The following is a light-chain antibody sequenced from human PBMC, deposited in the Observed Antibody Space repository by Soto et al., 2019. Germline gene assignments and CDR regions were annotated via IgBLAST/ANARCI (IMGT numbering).Light chain of an antibody. Sequence: SVLTQPPSASGSPGQSVTISCTGTSSDVGGHNFVSWYQQHPGKAPKFLIYEVTKRPSGVPDRFSGSKSGITASLTVSGLQADDEAYYYCSAYAGNNNPVIFGGGTKLTVL. V-gene: IGLV2-8*01. J-gene: IGLJ2*01. CDR2: EVT. CDR3: SAYAGNNNPVI. CDR1: SSDVGGHNF.